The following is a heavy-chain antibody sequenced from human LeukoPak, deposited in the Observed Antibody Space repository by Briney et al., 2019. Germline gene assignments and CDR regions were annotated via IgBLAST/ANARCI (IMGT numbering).Heavy chain of an antibody. Sequence: PSETLSLTCTDSCGSISSYYGSWIRQPAGKGLEWIRRIYTSGSTNYNSSLKSRVTMSVDTSKNQFSLKLSSVTAADTAVYYCARDGEDIAVAGTDWFDPWGQGTLVTVSS. CDR1: CGSISSYY. V-gene: IGHV4-4*07. J-gene: IGHJ5*02. D-gene: IGHD6-19*01. CDR2: IYTSGST. CDR3: ARDGEDIAVAGTDWFDP.